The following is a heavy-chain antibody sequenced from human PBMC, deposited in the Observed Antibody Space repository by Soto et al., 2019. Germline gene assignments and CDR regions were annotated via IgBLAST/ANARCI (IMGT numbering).Heavy chain of an antibody. D-gene: IGHD1-26*01. V-gene: IGHV1-18*01. CDR2: ISAYNGNT. CDR1: GYTFTSYG. CDR3: ARDRGSYRTFDS. J-gene: IGHJ4*02. Sequence: QVQLVQSGAEVKKPGASVKVSCKASGYTFTSYGITWVRQAPGQGLEWLGWISAYNGNTKYAQNLQDRVTMTTDTSTTTAYMELRSLRSDDTAVYYCARDRGSYRTFDSWGQGTLVTVSS.